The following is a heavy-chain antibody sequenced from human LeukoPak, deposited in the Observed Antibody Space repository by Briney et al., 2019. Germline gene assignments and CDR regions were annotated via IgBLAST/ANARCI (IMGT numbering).Heavy chain of an antibody. V-gene: IGHV3-9*01. J-gene: IGHJ4*02. D-gene: IGHD4/OR15-4a*01. CDR3: AKDMYGEGGGFDY. CDR1: GFSLRDYS. CDR2: ISWNSGSM. Sequence: GGSLRLSCAASGFSLRDYSIDWVRQAPGKGLEWVSGISWNSGSMGYADSVKGRFTISRDNAKNSLYLQMNSLRAEDTALYYCAKDMYGEGGGFDYWGQGTLVTVSS.